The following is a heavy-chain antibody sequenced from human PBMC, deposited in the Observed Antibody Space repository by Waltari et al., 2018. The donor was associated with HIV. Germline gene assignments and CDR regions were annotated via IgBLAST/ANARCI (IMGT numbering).Heavy chain of an antibody. J-gene: IGHJ6*02. CDR2: TYYGGRT. Sequence: QVQLQESGPGLVKPSQTLSLTCTVSGGSISSGDYYWSWIRPPPGKGLEWIGYTYYGGRTYYNPSLKSRVTISVDTSKNKFSLKLSSVTAADTAVYYCARDNWFGETGPYYGMDVWGQGTTVIVSS. D-gene: IGHD3-10*01. V-gene: IGHV4-30-4*01. CDR3: ARDNWFGETGPYYGMDV. CDR1: GGSISSGDYY.